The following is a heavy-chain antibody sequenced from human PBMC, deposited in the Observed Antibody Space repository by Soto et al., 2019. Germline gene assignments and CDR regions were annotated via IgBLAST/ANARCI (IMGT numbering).Heavy chain of an antibody. CDR3: ARDLRPGKTGTTPNYYGMDV. CDR1: GDSVSSNNAA. V-gene: IGHV6-1*01. CDR2: TYYRSKWYN. Sequence: PSQTLSLTCAISGDSVSSNNAAWNWIRQSPSRGLEWLGRTYYRSKWYNDYAVSVKSRITINPDTSKNQFSLQLNSVTPEDTAVYYCARDLRPGKTGTTPNYYGMDVWGQGTTVTVSS. J-gene: IGHJ6*02. D-gene: IGHD1-1*01.